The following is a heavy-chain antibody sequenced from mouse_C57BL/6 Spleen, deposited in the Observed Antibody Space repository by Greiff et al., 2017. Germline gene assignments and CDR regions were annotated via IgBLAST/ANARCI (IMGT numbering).Heavy chain of an antibody. CDR3: ARERKYFDY. J-gene: IGHJ2*01. CDR2: IHPNSGST. V-gene: IGHV1-64*01. Sequence: QVQLQQPGAELVKPWASVTLSCKASGYTFTSYWMHWVKQRPGQGLEWIGMIHPNSGSTNYNEKFKSKATLTVDKSSSTAYMQLSSLTSEDSAVYYCARERKYFDYWGQGTTLTVSS. CDR1: GYTFTSYW.